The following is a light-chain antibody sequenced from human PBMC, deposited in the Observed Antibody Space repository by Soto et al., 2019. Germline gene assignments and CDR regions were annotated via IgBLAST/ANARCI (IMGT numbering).Light chain of an antibody. J-gene: IGLJ3*02. Sequence: QSVLTQPPSVSGAPGQRVTISCTGSSSNIGAGYDVHWYQQLPGTAPKLLIYGNSNRPSGVPDRFSGSKSGTSASLAITGLQAEDEADYYCQSYDSSLSXWVXXXXTXLXXL. CDR3: QSYDSSLSXWV. CDR2: GNS. CDR1: SSNIGAGYD. V-gene: IGLV1-40*01.